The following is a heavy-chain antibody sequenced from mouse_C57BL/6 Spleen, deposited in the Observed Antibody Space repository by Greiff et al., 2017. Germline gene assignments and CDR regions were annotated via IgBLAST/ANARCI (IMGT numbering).Heavy chain of an antibody. D-gene: IGHD1-1*01. CDR3: ARSPYYYGSTVWYFDV. CDR1: GYSFTDYN. Sequence: EVKLQESGPELVKPGASVKISCKASGYSFTDYNMNWVKQSNGKSLEWIGVINPNYGTTSYNQKFKGKATLTVDQSSSTAYMQLNSLTSEDSAVYYCARSPYYYGSTVWYFDVWGTGTTVTVSS. V-gene: IGHV1-39*01. CDR2: INPNYGTT. J-gene: IGHJ1*03.